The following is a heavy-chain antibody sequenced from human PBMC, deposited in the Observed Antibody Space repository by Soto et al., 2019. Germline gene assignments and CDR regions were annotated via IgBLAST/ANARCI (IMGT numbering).Heavy chain of an antibody. CDR1: GFTVSNNY. CDR3: AREGGVASGRAFDI. D-gene: IGHD3-16*01. J-gene: IGHJ3*02. Sequence: GGSLRLSCAASGFTVSNNYMTWVRQALGKGLEWVSFIYSSGSTYYADSVKGRFTISRHNSKNTLYLQMNSLRAEDTAVYYCAREGGVASGRAFDIWGQRTMVTVSS. V-gene: IGHV3-53*04. CDR2: IYSSGST.